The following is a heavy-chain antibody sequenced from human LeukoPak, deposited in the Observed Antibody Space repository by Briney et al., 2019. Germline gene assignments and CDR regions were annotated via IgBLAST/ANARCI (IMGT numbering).Heavy chain of an antibody. CDR1: GYTFTSYG. CDR2: ISAYNGNT. CDR3: ARDRGYSAAGTLDAFDI. Sequence: GASVKVSCKASGYTFTSYGISWVRQAPGQGLEWMGWISAYNGNTNYAQKLQGRVTMTTDTSTSTAYMELRSLRSDDTAVYYCARDRGYSAAGTLDAFDIWGQGTMVTVSS. V-gene: IGHV1-18*01. D-gene: IGHD6-13*01. J-gene: IGHJ3*02.